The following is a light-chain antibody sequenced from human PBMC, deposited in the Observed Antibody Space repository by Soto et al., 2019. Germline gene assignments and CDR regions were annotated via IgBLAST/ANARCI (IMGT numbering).Light chain of an antibody. CDR1: SSSIGTNF. CDR2: SNN. V-gene: IGLV1-47*02. CDR3: AAWDDNLSTYV. Sequence: QSVLTQPPSASGTPGQRVSISCSGYSSSIGTNFVYWYQQLPGTAPKVLIHSNNQRPSGVPDRFSGSKSGTPASLAISGLRSEDEADYYCAAWDDNLSTYVFGSGTKVTVL. J-gene: IGLJ1*01.